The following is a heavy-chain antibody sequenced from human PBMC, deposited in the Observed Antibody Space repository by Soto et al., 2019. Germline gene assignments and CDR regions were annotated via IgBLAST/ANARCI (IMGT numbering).Heavy chain of an antibody. D-gene: IGHD1-7*01. Sequence: SETLSLTCTVSGGSISSYYWSWIRQPPGKGLEWIGYIYYSGSTNYNPSLKSRVTISVDTSKNQFSLKLSSVTAADTAVYYCARVNWNYYYFDYWGQGTLVTVSS. CDR3: ARVNWNYYYFDY. CDR1: GGSISSYY. V-gene: IGHV4-59*01. J-gene: IGHJ4*02. CDR2: IYYSGST.